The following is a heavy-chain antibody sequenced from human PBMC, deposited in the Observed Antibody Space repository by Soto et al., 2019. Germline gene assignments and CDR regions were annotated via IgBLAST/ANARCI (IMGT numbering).Heavy chain of an antibody. CDR1: GYTFTNYG. CDR2: IIPIFGTA. D-gene: IGHD3-3*01. V-gene: IGHV1-69*13. Sequence: SVKVSCKASGYTFTNYGISWVRQAPGQGLEWMGGIIPIFGTANYAQKFQGRVTITADESTSTAYMELSSLRSEDTAVYYCARERRRYYDFWDPKWFDPWGQGTLVNVS. J-gene: IGHJ5*02. CDR3: ARERRRYYDFWDPKWFDP.